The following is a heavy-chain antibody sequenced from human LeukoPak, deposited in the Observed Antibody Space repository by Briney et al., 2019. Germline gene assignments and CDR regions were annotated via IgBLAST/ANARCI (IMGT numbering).Heavy chain of an antibody. V-gene: IGHV4-4*07. CDR3: ARVKASSTSWTFDQ. Sequence: SETLSLTCSVSGGSTNSYCWSWIRQSGGKGLEWIGRIYSSGSTVYNPSLNSRLTMSIDTSKNQFSLTLKSVTATDTAVYYCARVKASSTSWTFDQWGQGALVTVSS. CDR2: IYSSGST. CDR1: GGSTNSYC. D-gene: IGHD2-2*01. J-gene: IGHJ4*02.